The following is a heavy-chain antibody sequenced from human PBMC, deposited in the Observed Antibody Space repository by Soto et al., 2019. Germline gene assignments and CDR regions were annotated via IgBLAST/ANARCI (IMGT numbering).Heavy chain of an antibody. CDR3: ARGKATDTHYYYYGMDI. J-gene: IGHJ6*02. Sequence: GASVKVSCNASGYTFSTYSIHCVLQAPGQSLEWMGWLNGGTGQTRYSQRFQDRVTITRDTSASTAYMEVSSLRPEDTAVYYCARGKATDTHYYYYGMDIWGQGTTATVSS. V-gene: IGHV1-3*01. CDR2: LNGGTGQT. CDR1: GYTFSTYS.